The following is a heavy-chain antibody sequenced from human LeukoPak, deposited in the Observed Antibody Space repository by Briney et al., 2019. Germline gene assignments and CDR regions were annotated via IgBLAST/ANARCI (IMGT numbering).Heavy chain of an antibody. V-gene: IGHV4-38-2*02. CDR1: GYSISSGYY. Sequence: SETLSLTCTVSGYSISSGYYWGWIRQPPGKGLEWIGRIHTSGSTNYNPSLKSRVTMSGDTSKNQFSLKLSSVTAADTAVYYCARDRYYYDSSGYPFDYWGQGTLVTVSS. J-gene: IGHJ4*02. CDR2: IHTSGST. CDR3: ARDRYYYDSSGYPFDY. D-gene: IGHD3-22*01.